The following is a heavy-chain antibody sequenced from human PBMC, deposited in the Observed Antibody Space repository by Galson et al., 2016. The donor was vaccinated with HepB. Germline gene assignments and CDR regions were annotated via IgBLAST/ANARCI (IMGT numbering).Heavy chain of an antibody. V-gene: IGHV3-53*01. CDR3: AREFGGHCKDASCRYFDT. Sequence: LRLSCAGSGVSVSTSYISWVRQAPGKGLEWVSVMYNSGGTTYAESVRGRFTVSRDNSKKTLYLQMNGLRAEDTAVYYCAREFGGHCKDASCRYFDTWGQGTLVTVSS. J-gene: IGHJ4*02. CDR1: GVSVSTSY. CDR2: MYNSGGT. D-gene: IGHD3-16*01.